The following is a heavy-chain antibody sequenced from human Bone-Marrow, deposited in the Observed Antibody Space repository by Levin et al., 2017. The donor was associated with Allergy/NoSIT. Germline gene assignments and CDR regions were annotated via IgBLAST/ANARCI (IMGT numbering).Heavy chain of an antibody. CDR1: GFAFSDHS. D-gene: IGHD3-22*01. V-gene: IGHV3-48*02. J-gene: IGHJ3*01. CDR2: IGTRSSPI. Sequence: GESLKISCAASGFAFSDHSMSWVRQAPGKGLEWLSFIGTRSSPIYYADSVKGRFTISRDNAKNSLDLQMDSLRDDDTAIYYCVTTWLENTCHLWGQGTLVTVSS. CDR3: VTTWLENTCHL.